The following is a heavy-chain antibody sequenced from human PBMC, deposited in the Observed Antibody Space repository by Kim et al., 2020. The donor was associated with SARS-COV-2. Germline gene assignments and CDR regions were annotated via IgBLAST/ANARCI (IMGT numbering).Heavy chain of an antibody. CDR1: GGSISSYY. CDR2: IYYSGST. V-gene: IGHV4-59*08. CDR3: ARHARDYGATWFDP. D-gene: IGHD4-17*01. Sequence: SETLSLTCTVSGGSISSYYWSWIRQPPGKGLEWIGYIYYSGSTNYNPSLKSRVTISVDTSKNQFSLKLSSVTAADTAVYYCARHARDYGATWFDPWGQGT. J-gene: IGHJ5*02.